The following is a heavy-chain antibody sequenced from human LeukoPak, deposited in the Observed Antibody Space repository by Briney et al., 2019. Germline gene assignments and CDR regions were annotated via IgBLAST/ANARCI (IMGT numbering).Heavy chain of an antibody. CDR2: IIPIFGTA. CDR3: ASKGVGGSYASYYYYMDV. D-gene: IGHD1-26*01. Sequence: SVKVSCKASGGTFSSYAISWVRQAPGQGLEWMGGIIPIFGTANYAQKFQGRVTITTDESTSTAYMELSSLRTEDTAVYYCASKGVGGSYASYYYYMDVWGKGTTVTVSS. V-gene: IGHV1-69*05. CDR1: GGTFSSYA. J-gene: IGHJ6*03.